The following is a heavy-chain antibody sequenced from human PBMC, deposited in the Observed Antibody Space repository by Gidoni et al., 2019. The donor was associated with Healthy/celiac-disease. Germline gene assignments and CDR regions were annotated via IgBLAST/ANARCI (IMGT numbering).Heavy chain of an antibody. J-gene: IGHJ4*02. Sequence: QLQLQESGPGLVKPSETLSLTCTVSGGSISSSSYYWGWIRQPPGKGLEWIGSIYYSGSTYYNPSLKSRVTISVDTSKNQFSMKLSSVTAADTAVYYCARGKYFQDIVVVVAATDYWGQGTLVTVSS. D-gene: IGHD2-15*01. CDR1: GGSISSSSYY. CDR2: IYYSGST. V-gene: IGHV4-39*07. CDR3: ARGKYFQDIVVVVAATDY.